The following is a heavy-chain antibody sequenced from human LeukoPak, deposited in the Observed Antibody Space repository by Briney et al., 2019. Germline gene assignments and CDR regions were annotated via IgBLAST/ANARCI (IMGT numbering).Heavy chain of an antibody. J-gene: IGHJ4*02. CDR1: GFTFSSYW. Sequence: GGSLRLSCAASGFTFSSYWMSWVRQAPGKGLEWVASIKHDGSEKYYVDSVRGRFTISRDNTMNSLYLQMSSLRAEDTAVYYCATDRGWRTSGYYHYYFEYWGQGTLVTYSS. CDR3: ATDRGWRTSGYYHYYFEY. CDR2: IKHDGSEK. D-gene: IGHD3-3*01. V-gene: IGHV3-7*01.